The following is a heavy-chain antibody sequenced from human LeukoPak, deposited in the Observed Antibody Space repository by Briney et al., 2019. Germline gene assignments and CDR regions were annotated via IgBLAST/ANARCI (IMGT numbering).Heavy chain of an antibody. CDR1: GFTFSSYW. Sequence: PGGSLRLSCAASGFTFSSYWMYWVRQAPGKGLVWVSRINSDGSGTTYVDSVEGRFTVSRDNAKNTLYLQMNSLRAEDTAVYYCVRTFDVWGQGTMVTVSS. CDR2: INSDGSGT. V-gene: IGHV3-74*03. J-gene: IGHJ3*01. CDR3: VRTFDV.